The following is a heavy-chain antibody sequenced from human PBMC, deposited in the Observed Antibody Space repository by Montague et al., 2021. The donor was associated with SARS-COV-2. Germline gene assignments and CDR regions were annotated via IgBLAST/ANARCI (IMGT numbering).Heavy chain of an antibody. CDR2: IYYTGST. V-gene: IGHV4-61*01. Sequence: SETLSLTCTVSGGSASSGSYYWSWIRQPPGKGLQSIGNIYYTGSTNYNPSLQSRLTISVDSSKNQFSVRLSSVTAADTAVYYCARISGITSWYYDYWGQGTLVTVSS. D-gene: IGHD1-14*01. CDR3: ARISGITSWYYDY. J-gene: IGHJ4*02. CDR1: GGSASSGSYY.